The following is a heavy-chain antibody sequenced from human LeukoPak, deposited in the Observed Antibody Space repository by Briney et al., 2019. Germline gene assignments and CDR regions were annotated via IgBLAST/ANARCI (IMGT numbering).Heavy chain of an antibody. V-gene: IGHV3-48*03. D-gene: IGHD3-22*01. CDR1: GFTFSSYE. J-gene: IGHJ4*02. Sequence: GGSLRLSCAASGFTFSSYEMNWVRQAPGKGLEWVSYISSSGSTIYYADSVKGRFTISRDNAKHSLYLQMNSLRAEDTAVYYCARPAQPGPTYYYDSSGFDYWGQGTLVTVTS. CDR3: ARPAQPGPTYYYDSSGFDY. CDR2: ISSSGSTI.